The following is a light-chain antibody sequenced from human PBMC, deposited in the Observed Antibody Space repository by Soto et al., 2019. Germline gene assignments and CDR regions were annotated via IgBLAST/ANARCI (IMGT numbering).Light chain of an antibody. Sequence: ENVLTQSPGTLSLSPGDRATLSCRASQSFSSSYLAWYQQKPGQAPRLLIYGASIRATGIPDRFSGSGSGTDFTLTISRLEPEDFAVYYCQQYGSSPWTFGQGTKVEIK. V-gene: IGKV3-20*01. CDR3: QQYGSSPWT. J-gene: IGKJ1*01. CDR2: GAS. CDR1: QSFSSSY.